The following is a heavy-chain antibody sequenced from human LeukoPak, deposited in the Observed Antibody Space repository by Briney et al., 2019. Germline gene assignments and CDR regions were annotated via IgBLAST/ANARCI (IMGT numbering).Heavy chain of an antibody. J-gene: IGHJ4*02. CDR1: GGSISSYY. D-gene: IGHD6-13*01. Sequence: SETLSLTCTVSGGSISSYYWSWIRQPPGKGLEWIGNSYYSGSTKYNPSLKGRVTISVDTSKNQFSLKVNSVTAADTAVYYCAGDDSSSWWSYWGQGTLVTVSS. CDR2: SYYSGST. CDR3: AGDDSSSWWSY. V-gene: IGHV4-59*01.